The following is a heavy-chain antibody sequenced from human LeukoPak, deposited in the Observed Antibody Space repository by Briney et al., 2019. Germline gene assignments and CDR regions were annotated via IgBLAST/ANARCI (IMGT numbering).Heavy chain of an antibody. CDR1: GFTYSSYS. D-gene: IGHD2-21*02. J-gene: IGHJ3*02. Sequence: GGSLRLSCAASGFTYSSYSMNWVRQAPGKGLEWVSYISSSSSTIYYADSVKGRFTISRDNAKNSLYLQMNSPRAEDTAVYYCARSYCGGDCSAYAFDIWGQGTMVTVSS. CDR3: ARSYCGGDCSAYAFDI. CDR2: ISSSSSTI. V-gene: IGHV3-48*04.